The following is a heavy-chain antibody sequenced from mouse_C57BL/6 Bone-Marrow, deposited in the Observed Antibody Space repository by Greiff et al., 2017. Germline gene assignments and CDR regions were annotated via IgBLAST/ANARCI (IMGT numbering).Heavy chain of an antibody. Sequence: DVMLVESGGGLVQPKGSLKLSCAASGFSFNTYAMNWVRQAPGKGLEWVARIRSKSNNYATYYADSVKDRFTISRDDSESMLYLQMNNLKTEDTAMYYCVRQHGSSYPHWYFDVWGTGTTVTVSS. CDR2: IRSKSNNYAT. J-gene: IGHJ1*03. CDR3: VRQHGSSYPHWYFDV. V-gene: IGHV10-1*01. D-gene: IGHD1-1*01. CDR1: GFSFNTYA.